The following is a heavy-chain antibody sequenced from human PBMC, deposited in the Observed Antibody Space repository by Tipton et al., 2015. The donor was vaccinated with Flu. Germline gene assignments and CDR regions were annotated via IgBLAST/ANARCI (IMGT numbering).Heavy chain of an antibody. CDR1: GFTFSRYG. V-gene: IGHV3-23*01. CDR2: FSAGGGTT. J-gene: IGHJ4*02. CDR3: AKVISELVAGLDH. Sequence: SLRLSCVVSGFTFSRYGMSWVRQAPGKGLEWVSGFSAGGGTTYFADSVKGRFTISRDNYKNTLYLQMNSLRADDTAIYYCAKVISELVAGLDHWGQGTLVTVSS. D-gene: IGHD6-19*01.